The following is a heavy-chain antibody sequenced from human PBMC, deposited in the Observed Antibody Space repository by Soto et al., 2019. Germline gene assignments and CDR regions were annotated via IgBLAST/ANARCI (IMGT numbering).Heavy chain of an antibody. CDR2: ITGSRSRT. D-gene: IGHD6-19*01. Sequence: QPGGSLRLSCTASGFPFSPYDMTWVRQAPGKGLEWVSTITGSRSRTYYADSVKGRFTISRDNSKNTLYLQMNSLRAEDTAVYYCAKGQALGYSRGWSDYWGQGMLVTVSS. CDR3: AKGQALGYSRGWSDY. CDR1: GFPFSPYD. J-gene: IGHJ4*02. V-gene: IGHV3-23*01.